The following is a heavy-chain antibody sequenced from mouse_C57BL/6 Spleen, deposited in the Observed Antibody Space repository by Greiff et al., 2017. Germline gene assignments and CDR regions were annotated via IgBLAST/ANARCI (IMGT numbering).Heavy chain of an antibody. CDR3: ASGILGRYFDV. Sequence: ESGPGLVKPSQSLSLTCSVTGYSITSGYYWNWIRQFPGNKLEWMGYISYDGSNNYNPSLKNRISITRDTSKNQFFLKLNSVTTEDTATYYCASGILGRYFDVWGTGTTVTVSS. CDR1: GYSITSGYY. CDR2: ISYDGSN. J-gene: IGHJ1*03. D-gene: IGHD1-1*01. V-gene: IGHV3-6*01.